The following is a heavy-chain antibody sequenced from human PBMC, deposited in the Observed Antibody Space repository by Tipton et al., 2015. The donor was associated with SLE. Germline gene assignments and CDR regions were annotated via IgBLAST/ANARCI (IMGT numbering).Heavy chain of an antibody. V-gene: IGHV1-3*01. CDR3: ARRQTEAFDI. CDR2: INAANGNT. J-gene: IGHJ3*02. CDR1: GYSFTSYA. Sequence: QLVQSGPEVKKPGTSMKVSCKASGYSFTSYAIHWVRQAPGQRLEWMGWINAANGNTRYLQKFQGGVTITRDTSATTAYMELSSLRSEDTAVYYCARRQTEAFDIWGQGTVVTVSS.